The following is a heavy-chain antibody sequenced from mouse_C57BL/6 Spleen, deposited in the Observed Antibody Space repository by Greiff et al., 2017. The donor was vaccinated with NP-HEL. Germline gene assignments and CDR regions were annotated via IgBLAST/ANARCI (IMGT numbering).Heavy chain of an antibody. V-gene: IGHV1-59*01. D-gene: IGHD2-4*01. CDR3: ARTYYDYDGGYYAMDY. J-gene: IGHJ4*01. CDR1: GYTFTSYW. Sequence: QVQLQQPGAELVRPGTSVKLSCKVSGYTFTSYWMHWVKQRPGQGLEWIGVIDPSDSYTNYNQKFKGKATLTVDTSSSTAYMQLSSLTSEDSAVYYCARTYYDYDGGYYAMDYWGQGTSVTVSS. CDR2: IDPSDSYT.